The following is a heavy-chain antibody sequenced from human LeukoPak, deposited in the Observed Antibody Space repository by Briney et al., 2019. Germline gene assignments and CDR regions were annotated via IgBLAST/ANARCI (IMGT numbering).Heavy chain of an antibody. CDR1: GYIFTGYY. CDR2: INPNSGDT. V-gene: IGHV1-2*02. Sequence: ASVKVSCKASGYIFTGYYMHWVRQAPGQGLEWMGWINPNSGDTNYAQKFQGRVIMTRDTSISTAYMELSRLRSDDTAVYYCARVRYRLAETYIDYWGQGTLVTVSS. D-gene: IGHD3-16*01. J-gene: IGHJ4*02. CDR3: ARVRYRLAETYIDY.